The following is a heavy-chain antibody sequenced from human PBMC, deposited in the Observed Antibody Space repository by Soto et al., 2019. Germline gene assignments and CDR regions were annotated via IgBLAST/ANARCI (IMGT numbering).Heavy chain of an antibody. CDR3: AKFVSGYYDY. Sequence: QVQLVQSGAEVKKPGASVKVFCKASGYTFTGYYMHWVRQAPGQGLEWMGWINPNSGGTNYALKFQGRVTMTRDTSISTAFMELSRLRSDDTAVYYCAKFVSGYYDYWGQGTLVTVSS. CDR2: INPNSGGT. CDR1: GYTFTGYY. D-gene: IGHD3-22*01. J-gene: IGHJ4*02. V-gene: IGHV1-2*02.